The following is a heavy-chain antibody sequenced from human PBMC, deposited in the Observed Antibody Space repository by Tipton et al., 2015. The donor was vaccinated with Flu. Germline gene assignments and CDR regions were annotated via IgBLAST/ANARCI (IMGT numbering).Heavy chain of an antibody. D-gene: IGHD3-10*01. V-gene: IGHV4-31*03. J-gene: IGHJ6*02. CDR2: IYYSGST. CDR3: ARDQGFGGGLTYDYYAMDV. CDR1: GGSIGSGGDY. Sequence: TLSLTCTVSGGSIGSGGDYRSWIRQHPGKGLEWIGSIYYSGSTYYNPSLESRLSISVDTSKNQFSLKLISMTAADAAVYYCARDQGFGGGLTYDYYAMDVWGQGTTVTVSS.